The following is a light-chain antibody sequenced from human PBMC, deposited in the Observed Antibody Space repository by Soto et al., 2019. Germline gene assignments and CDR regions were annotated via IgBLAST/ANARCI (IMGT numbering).Light chain of an antibody. Sequence: EIVMTQSPATLSVSPGERATLSCSASQSVNSNLAWYQQKPGQAPRLLIYGASTRATGIPARFSCSGSGTEFTLTISSLQSADFAVYYCQQYNSWPRTFGQGTKLESK. CDR2: GAS. CDR3: QQYNSWPRT. J-gene: IGKJ2*01. V-gene: IGKV3-15*01. CDR1: QSVNSN.